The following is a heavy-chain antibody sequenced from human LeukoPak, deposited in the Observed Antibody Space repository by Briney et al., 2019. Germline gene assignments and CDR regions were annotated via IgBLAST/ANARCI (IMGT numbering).Heavy chain of an antibody. CDR3: ARGYYDNSGYYFPFDF. J-gene: IGHJ4*02. Sequence: GGSLRLSCAASGFTFSEYYMSWIRQAPGKGLEWVSYIRSSSSYTNYADSVKGRFTISRDNAKNSLYLQMNSLRAEDTAVYYCARGYYDNSGYYFPFDFWGQGTLVTVSS. CDR1: GFTFSEYY. D-gene: IGHD3-22*01. CDR2: IRSSSSYT. V-gene: IGHV3-11*06.